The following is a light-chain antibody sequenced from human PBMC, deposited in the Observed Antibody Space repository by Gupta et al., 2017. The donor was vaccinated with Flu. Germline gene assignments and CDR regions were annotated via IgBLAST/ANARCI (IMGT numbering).Light chain of an antibody. CDR1: QSLLHTNGYNY. J-gene: IGKJ1*01. CDR2: LGS. V-gene: IGKV2-28*01. CDR3: MQALHTPPT. Sequence: DTVMTQSPLSLSVTPGEPASISCRSSQSLLHTNGYNYLDWYLQKPGQSPQLLIYLGSNRASGVPDRFSGGGSGTNFTLKISRVAAEDVGIYYCMQALHTPPTFGQGTKVEVK.